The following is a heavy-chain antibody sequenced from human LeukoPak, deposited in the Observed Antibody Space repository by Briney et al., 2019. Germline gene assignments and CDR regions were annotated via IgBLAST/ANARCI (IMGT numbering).Heavy chain of an antibody. V-gene: IGHV3-23*01. CDR1: GFTFSNYA. CDR2: MSGSGDTT. D-gene: IGHD1-1*01. Sequence: PGGSLRLSCAASGFTFSNYAMAWVREAPGKRLEWVSVMSGSGDTTHYADSVKGRFTISRDNAKNTLYLHMNSLRAEDTALYYCAKDMVDWNRGALDIWGQGTMVTVSS. CDR3: AKDMVDWNRGALDI. J-gene: IGHJ3*02.